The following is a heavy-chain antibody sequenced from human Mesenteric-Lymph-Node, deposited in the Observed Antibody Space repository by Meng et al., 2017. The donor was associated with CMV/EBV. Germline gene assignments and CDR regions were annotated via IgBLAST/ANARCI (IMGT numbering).Heavy chain of an antibody. CDR2: ISYDGSDK. D-gene: IGHD6-13*01. J-gene: IGHJ4*02. V-gene: IGHV3-30*19. Sequence: GESLKISCAASGFTFSSYGMHWVRQAPGKGLEWVAVISYDGSDKYYADSVKGRFTISRDSFKNTLYLQMNSLRVEDTAVYYCARDESGIAAAGSFFDYWGQGTLVTVSS. CDR1: GFTFSSYG. CDR3: ARDESGIAAAGSFFDY.